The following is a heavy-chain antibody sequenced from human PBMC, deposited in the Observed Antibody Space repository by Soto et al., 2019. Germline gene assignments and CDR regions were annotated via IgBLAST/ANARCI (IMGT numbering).Heavy chain of an antibody. CDR1: GGSISSSNW. D-gene: IGHD1-26*01. Sequence: QVQLQESGPGLVKPSGTLSLTCAVSGGSISSSNWWSWVRQPPGKGLEWIGEIYHSGSTHYHPSLNSRVTLSVDKSRYQVSLNLSSVTAADTAVYYCVSLAGASPGDFDYWGQGTQVTVSS. CDR2: IYHSGST. CDR3: VSLAGASPGDFDY. J-gene: IGHJ4*02. V-gene: IGHV4-4*02.